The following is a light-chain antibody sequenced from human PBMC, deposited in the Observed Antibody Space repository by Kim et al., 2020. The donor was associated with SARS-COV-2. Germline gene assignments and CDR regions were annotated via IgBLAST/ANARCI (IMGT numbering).Light chain of an antibody. CDR3: QQRYNWTPI. CDR1: QSVINY. V-gene: IGKV3-11*01. CDR2: DAS. J-gene: IGKJ3*01. Sequence: EVVLTQSPATLSLSPGERATLSCMASQSVINYLAWYQQKPGQAPRLLIFDASNSATGIPARFSGSGSGTDFTLTISSLEPEDFVVYCCQQRYNWTPIFGPGTKVDIK.